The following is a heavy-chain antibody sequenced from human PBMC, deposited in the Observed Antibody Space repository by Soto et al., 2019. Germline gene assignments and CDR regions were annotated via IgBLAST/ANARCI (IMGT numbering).Heavy chain of an antibody. CDR1: GGSISSYY. Sequence: TSETLSLTCTVSGGSISSYYWSWIRQPPGKGLEWIGYIYYSGSTNYNPSLKSRVTISVDTSKNQFSLKLSSVTAADTAVYYCARDFGYGDFGYYYGMDVWGQGTTVTVSS. CDR2: IYYSGST. J-gene: IGHJ6*02. D-gene: IGHD4-17*01. CDR3: ARDFGYGDFGYYYGMDV. V-gene: IGHV4-59*12.